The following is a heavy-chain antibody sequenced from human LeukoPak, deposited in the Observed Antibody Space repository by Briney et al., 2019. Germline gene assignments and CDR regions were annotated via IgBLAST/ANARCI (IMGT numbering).Heavy chain of an antibody. CDR2: IDTDGSTA. CDR1: GFTFRSYW. Sequence: PGGSLRLSCAASGFTFRSYWMHWVRQAPGKGLVWVSHIDTDGSTATYADSVRGRFTISRDNAKNTLYLQMNSLSAEDTAVYYCARNLYDSGGYYLGLDSWGPGTLVTVSS. D-gene: IGHD3-22*01. V-gene: IGHV3-74*01. J-gene: IGHJ4*02. CDR3: ARNLYDSGGYYLGLDS.